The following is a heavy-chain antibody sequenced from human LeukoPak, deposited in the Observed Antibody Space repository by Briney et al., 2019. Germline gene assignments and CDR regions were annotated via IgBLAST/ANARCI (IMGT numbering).Heavy chain of an antibody. V-gene: IGHV4-39*07. CDR1: GGPISGSRT. Sequence: PSETLSLTCTVSGGPISGSRTWGWVRQPPEKGLEWIGNIHYDGRTASNPSLKSRVTISLDTSTNQFSLKVNSVTATDTALYYCARVVTAAGRDLWGQGILVSISS. CDR2: IHYDGRT. CDR3: ARVVTAAGRDL. J-gene: IGHJ5*02. D-gene: IGHD6-25*01.